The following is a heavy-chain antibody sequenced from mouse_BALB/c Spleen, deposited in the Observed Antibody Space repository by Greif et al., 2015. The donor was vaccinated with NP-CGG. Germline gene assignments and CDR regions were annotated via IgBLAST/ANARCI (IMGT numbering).Heavy chain of an antibody. CDR1: GFTFSSYT. V-gene: IGHV5-12-2*01. D-gene: IGHD1-1*01. Sequence: EVMLVESGGGLVQPGGSLKLSCAASGFTFSSYTMSWVRQTPEKRLEWVAYISNGGGSTYYPDTVKGRFTISRDNAKNTLYLQMSSLKSEDTAMNYCARGFTTVVAYYAMDYWGQGTSVTVSS. J-gene: IGHJ4*01. CDR2: ISNGGGST. CDR3: ARGFTTVVAYYAMDY.